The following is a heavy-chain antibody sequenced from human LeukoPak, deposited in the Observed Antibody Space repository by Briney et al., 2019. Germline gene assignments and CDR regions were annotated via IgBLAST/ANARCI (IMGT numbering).Heavy chain of an antibody. Sequence: GASVKVSCKASGHTLNGYYIHWVRQAPGQGLEWVGWINPNSGGTNYAQKFQGRVTMTRDTSISTAYMELSRLRSDDTAVYYCARVQIVFGRGGSGYYYWGQGTLVTVSS. CDR2: INPNSGGT. D-gene: IGHD3-22*01. CDR3: ARVQIVFGRGGSGYYY. V-gene: IGHV1-2*02. J-gene: IGHJ4*02. CDR1: GHTLNGYY.